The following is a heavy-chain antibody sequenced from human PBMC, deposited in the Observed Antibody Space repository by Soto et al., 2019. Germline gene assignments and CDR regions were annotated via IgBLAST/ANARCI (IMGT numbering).Heavy chain of an antibody. CDR3: RSYRLVDAFDI. Sequence: GGSLRLSCAASGFTFSSYAMSWVRQAPGEGLQWVSAISGSGENTFYADPVKGRFTISRDNSKNTLYLQMNNLRAEDTAVYYCRSYRLVDAFDIWGQGTMVTVSS. CDR1: GFTFSSYA. J-gene: IGHJ3*02. CDR2: ISGSGENT. V-gene: IGHV3-23*01. D-gene: IGHD3-16*02.